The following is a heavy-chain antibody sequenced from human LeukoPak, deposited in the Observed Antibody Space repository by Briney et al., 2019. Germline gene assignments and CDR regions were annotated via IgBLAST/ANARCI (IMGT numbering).Heavy chain of an antibody. CDR2: ISYDGSNK. D-gene: IGHD2-2*01. Sequence: GRSLRLSCAASGFTFSSYAMHWVRQAPGKGLEWVAVISYDGSNKYYADSVKGRFTISRDNSKNTLYLQMNSLRAEDTAVYYCASELRARYCSSTSCYSIDYWGQGTLVTVSS. J-gene: IGHJ4*02. CDR3: ASELRARYCSSTSCYSIDY. CDR1: GFTFSSYA. V-gene: IGHV3-30-3*01.